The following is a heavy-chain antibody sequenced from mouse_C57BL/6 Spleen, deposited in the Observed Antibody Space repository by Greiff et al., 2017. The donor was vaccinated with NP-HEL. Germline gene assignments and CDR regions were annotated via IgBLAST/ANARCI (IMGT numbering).Heavy chain of an antibody. CDR1: GYTFTSYW. D-gene: IGHD1-1*01. CDR2: TNPTNGRT. CDR3: ARIKKIVATYLDY. J-gene: IGHJ2*01. V-gene: IGHV1S81*02. Sequence: QVQLQQSGAELVKAGASVKMSCKASGYTFTSYWMHWVKQRLGQGLEWFAETNPTNGRTYYNEKFKSKATLTVDKSSSTAYMLLSGPTFEDSAVYDCARIKKIVATYLDYWGQGTTLIVSS.